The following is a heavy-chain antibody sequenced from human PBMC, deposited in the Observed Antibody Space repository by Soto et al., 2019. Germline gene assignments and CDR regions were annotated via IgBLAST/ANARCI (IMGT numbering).Heavy chain of an antibody. CDR3: ATLDPYYYDSSGYYVAELAFDI. Sequence: SETLSLTCTVSGGSISSGGYYWSWIRQHPGKGLEWIGYIYYSGSTYYNPSLKSRVTISVDTSKNQFSLKLSSVTAADTAVYYCATLDPYYYDSSGYYVAELAFDIWGQGTMVTVSS. V-gene: IGHV4-31*03. J-gene: IGHJ3*02. CDR1: GGSISSGGYY. D-gene: IGHD3-22*01. CDR2: IYYSGST.